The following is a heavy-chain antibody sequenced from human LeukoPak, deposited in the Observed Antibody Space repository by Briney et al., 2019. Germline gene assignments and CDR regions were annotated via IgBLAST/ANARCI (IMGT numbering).Heavy chain of an antibody. Sequence: SVKVSCKASGGTISSYAISWVRQAPGQGLEWMGRIIPILGIANYAQKFQGRVTITADKSTSTAYMELSSLRSEDTAVYYCARDHYDILTGYSNWFDPWGQGTLVTVSS. V-gene: IGHV1-69*04. J-gene: IGHJ5*02. CDR3: ARDHYDILTGYSNWFDP. CDR1: GGTISSYA. D-gene: IGHD3-9*01. CDR2: IIPILGIA.